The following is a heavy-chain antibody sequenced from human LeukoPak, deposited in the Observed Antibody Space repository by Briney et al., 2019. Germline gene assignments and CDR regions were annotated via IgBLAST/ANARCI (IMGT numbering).Heavy chain of an antibody. Sequence: TGGSLRLSCEASGFTFSAYAMTWVRQAPGKGLEWVSSIGSDNRAHYSESVKGRFAISRDNSKSMLFLQLNSLGDEDTALYYCARDLNYYVAMDVWGQGTTVTVSS. J-gene: IGHJ6*02. V-gene: IGHV3-23*01. CDR2: IGSDNRA. CDR1: GFTFSAYA. CDR3: ARDLNYYVAMDV. D-gene: IGHD3-10*02.